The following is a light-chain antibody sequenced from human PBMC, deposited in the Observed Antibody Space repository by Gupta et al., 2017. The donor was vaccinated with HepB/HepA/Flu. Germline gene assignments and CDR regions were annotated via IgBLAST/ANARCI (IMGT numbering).Light chain of an antibody. J-gene: IGKJ2*02. V-gene: IGKV1-5*03. Sequence: IQMTQSPSTLSASVGDRVTITCRASQNINTWLAWYQQKPGKAPKLLIYKASGLESGVPSRFSGSGSGTEFTLTISSRQPDDFATYYCQQDYSHLCIFGPGTKLEIK. CDR3: QQDYSHLCI. CDR1: QNINTW. CDR2: KAS.